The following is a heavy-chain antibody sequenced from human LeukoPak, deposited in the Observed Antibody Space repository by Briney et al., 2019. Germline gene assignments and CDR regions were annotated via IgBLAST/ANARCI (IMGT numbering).Heavy chain of an antibody. J-gene: IGHJ6*03. D-gene: IGHD3-10*01. CDR1: GFTFSSYA. CDR2: ITSDGGRT. V-gene: IGHV3-64*01. Sequence: PGGSLRLSCAASGFTFSSYAVHWVRQAPGKGLEYVSAITSDGGRTYYANSVKGRSTISRDNSKNTLYLQMGSLRAEDMAVYYCARSRGLDVHYYYYMDVWGKGTTVTVSS. CDR3: ARSRGLDVHYYYYMDV.